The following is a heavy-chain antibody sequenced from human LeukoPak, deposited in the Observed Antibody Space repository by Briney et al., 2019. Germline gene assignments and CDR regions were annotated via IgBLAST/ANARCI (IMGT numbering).Heavy chain of an antibody. Sequence: SETLSLTCAVSGDSISTKNWWSWVRQPPGKGLEWSGEIYHTGSTNYTPSLKSRVTISLDKSKNQFSLKLSSVTAADTAVYYCARDSGLLTGHYNDAFDIWGQGTMVTVSS. CDR2: IYHTGST. V-gene: IGHV4-4*02. CDR1: GDSISTKNW. D-gene: IGHD3-9*01. CDR3: ARDSGLLTGHYNDAFDI. J-gene: IGHJ3*02.